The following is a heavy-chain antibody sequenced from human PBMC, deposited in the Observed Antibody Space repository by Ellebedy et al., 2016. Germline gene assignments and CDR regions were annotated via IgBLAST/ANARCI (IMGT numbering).Heavy chain of an antibody. Sequence: GGSLRLSCAASGFTFSNYWMSWVRQAPGKGLEWVANIKEDGTKTDLVDSLKGRFTISRDNAKNSLYLQMNSLRAEDTAVYYCARDGGTYTNYGRFWGQGTLVTVSS. V-gene: IGHV3-7*03. CDR3: ARDGGTYTNYGRF. CDR2: IKEDGTKT. D-gene: IGHD4-11*01. J-gene: IGHJ4*02. CDR1: GFTFSNYW.